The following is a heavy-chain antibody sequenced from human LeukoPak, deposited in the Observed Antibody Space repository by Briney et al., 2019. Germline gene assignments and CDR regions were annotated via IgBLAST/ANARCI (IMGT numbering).Heavy chain of an antibody. CDR3: AKGGSGSWHGMDV. CDR1: GFTFSSSG. J-gene: IGHJ6*02. D-gene: IGHD3-10*01. V-gene: IGHV3-30*18. Sequence: HPGGSLRLSCAASGFTFSSSGMHWVRQAPGKGLEWVAGISYDGSEKYYADSAKGRFTISRDNSKSTLYLQVNSLRAEDTAVYYCAKGGSGSWHGMDVWGQGTTVTVSS. CDR2: ISYDGSEK.